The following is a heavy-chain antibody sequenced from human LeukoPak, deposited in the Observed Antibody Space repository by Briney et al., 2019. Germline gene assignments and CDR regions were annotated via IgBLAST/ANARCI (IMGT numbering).Heavy chain of an antibody. D-gene: IGHD1-26*01. CDR3: ARDRSPRGSRNWFDP. CDR1: GYTFTSYY. J-gene: IGHJ5*02. CDR2: INPSGGST. V-gene: IGHV1-46*01. Sequence: ASVKVSCKASGYTFTSYYMHWVRQAPGQGLEWMGIINPSGGSTSYAQKFQDRVTMTRDTSTSTVYMELSSLRSDDTAVYYCARDRSPRGSRNWFDPWGQGTLVTVSS.